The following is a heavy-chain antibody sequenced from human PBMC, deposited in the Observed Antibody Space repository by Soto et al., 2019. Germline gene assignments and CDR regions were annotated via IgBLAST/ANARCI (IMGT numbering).Heavy chain of an antibody. CDR3: APQIGPLGSGY. V-gene: IGHV3-30-3*01. D-gene: IGHD3-3*01. CDR2: ISYDGSNK. J-gene: IGHJ4*02. CDR1: GFTFSSYA. Sequence: GGSLRLSCAASGFTFSSYAMHWVRQAPGKGLEWVAVISYDGSNKYYADSVKGRFTISGDNSKNTLYLQMNSLRAGDTAVYYCAPQIGPLGSGYWGQGTLVTVSS.